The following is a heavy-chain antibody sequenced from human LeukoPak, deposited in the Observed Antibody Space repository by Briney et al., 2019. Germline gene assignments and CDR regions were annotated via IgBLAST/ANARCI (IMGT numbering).Heavy chain of an antibody. V-gene: IGHV3-9*01. J-gene: IGHJ6*02. CDR3: AREVLRPTVTSRGGYGMDV. CDR1: GFTFDDYA. Sequence: PGGSLRLSCAASGFTFDDYAMHWVRQAPGKGLEWVSGISWNSGSIGYADSVKGRFTISRDNAKNSMYLQMNSLRAEDTALYYCAREVLRPTVTSRGGYGMDVWGQGTTVTVSS. D-gene: IGHD4-17*01. CDR2: ISWNSGSI.